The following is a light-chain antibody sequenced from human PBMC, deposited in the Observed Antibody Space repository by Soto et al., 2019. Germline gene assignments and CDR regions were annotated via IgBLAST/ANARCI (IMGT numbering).Light chain of an antibody. Sequence: EIVLTQSPGTLSLSPGERATLSCRASQSVSSSYLAWYQQKSGQAPRLLIYGASTRATGIPDRFSGSGSGTDFTLTITRLEPEDFAVYYCQQYGGSPPTFGQGTKV. CDR2: GAS. V-gene: IGKV3-20*01. CDR1: QSVSSSY. CDR3: QQYGGSPPT. J-gene: IGKJ1*01.